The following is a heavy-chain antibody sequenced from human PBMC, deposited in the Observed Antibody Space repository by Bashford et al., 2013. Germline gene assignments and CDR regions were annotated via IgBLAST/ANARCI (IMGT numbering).Heavy chain of an antibody. CDR1: GFSTSSGGYY. CDR2: IYYSGST. CDR3: ARLPSCSGGSCYSSGYYYGMDV. V-gene: IGHV4-31*03. Sequence: SETLSLTCTVSGFSTSSGGYYYTWIRQHPGKGLEWIGNIYYSGSTNYTPSLKSRLTISVDTSENHFSLKLSSVTAADTAVYYCARLPSCSGGSCYSSGYYYGMDVWGQGDHGSPSP. J-gene: IGHJ6*02. D-gene: IGHD2-15*01.